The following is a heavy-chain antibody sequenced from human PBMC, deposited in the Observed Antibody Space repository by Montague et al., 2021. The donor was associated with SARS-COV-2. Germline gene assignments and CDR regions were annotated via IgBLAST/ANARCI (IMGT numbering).Heavy chain of an antibody. V-gene: IGHV4-39*02. J-gene: IGHJ4*02. CDR3: ARERLGYYDTSSYYIFDY. CDR1: GGSISSNLFY. D-gene: IGHD3-22*01. Sequence: SETRSLTCTVSGGSISSNLFYWGWIRQLPGEGLEWIGSISYSGSTYYNPSLKSRVTLSVDTSKNQFSLKLISLTAADTAMYYCARERLGYYDTSSYYIFDYWGQGTLVTVSS. CDR2: ISYSGST.